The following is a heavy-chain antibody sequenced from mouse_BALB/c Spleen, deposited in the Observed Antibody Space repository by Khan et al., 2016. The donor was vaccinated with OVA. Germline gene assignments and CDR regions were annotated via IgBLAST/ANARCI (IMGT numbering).Heavy chain of an antibody. CDR1: GYSITSDYG. CDR3: ARTARIKY. Sequence: VQLQQSGPGLVKPSQSLSLTCTVTGYSITSDYGWNWIRQFPGNKLEWMGYISYSGSTNYTPSLKSRISITRDTSKNQFFLQLNSVTTEDTATYYCARTARIKYWGQGTTLTVSS. D-gene: IGHD1-2*01. V-gene: IGHV3-2*02. J-gene: IGHJ2*01. CDR2: ISYSGST.